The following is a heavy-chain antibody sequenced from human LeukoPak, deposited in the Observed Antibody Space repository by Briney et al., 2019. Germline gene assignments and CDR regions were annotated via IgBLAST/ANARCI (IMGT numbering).Heavy chain of an antibody. D-gene: IGHD6-25*01. Sequence: GGSLRLSCAASEVTFSAYWMHWVRQAPGKGLVWVSRIRGDGSMTNYADSVKGRFTISRDNAKNTLYLQMNSLRLEDTAVYYCARENLAAAADYWGQGTVVTVSS. CDR3: ARENLAAAADY. CDR1: EVTFSAYW. J-gene: IGHJ4*02. CDR2: IRGDGSMT. V-gene: IGHV3-74*01.